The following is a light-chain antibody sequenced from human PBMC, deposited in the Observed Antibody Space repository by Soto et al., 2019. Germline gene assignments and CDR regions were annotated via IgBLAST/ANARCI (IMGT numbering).Light chain of an antibody. CDR2: DAS. CDR1: QSVSSH. J-gene: IGKJ1*01. CDR3: QHRSHWPT. Sequence: EIVLTQSPATLSLSPGERATLSCRASQSVSSHLAWYQQKPGQSPRLLIYDASNRATGLPARFSGSGSGTDFTLTISSLEPEDFAFYFCQHRSHWPTFGQGTKVEIK. V-gene: IGKV3-11*01.